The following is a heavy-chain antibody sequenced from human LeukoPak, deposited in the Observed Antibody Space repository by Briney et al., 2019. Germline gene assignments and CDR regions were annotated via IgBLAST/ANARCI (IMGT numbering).Heavy chain of an antibody. V-gene: IGHV4-30-4*01. Sequence: SETLSLTCTVSGGSISSGDYYWSWIRQPPGKGLEWIGYIYYSGSTYYNPSLKSRVTISVDTSKNQFSLKLSSVTAADTAVYYCARSDGDYRAFDIWGQGTTVTVSS. CDR1: GGSISSGDYY. D-gene: IGHD4-17*01. J-gene: IGHJ3*02. CDR3: ARSDGDYRAFDI. CDR2: IYYSGST.